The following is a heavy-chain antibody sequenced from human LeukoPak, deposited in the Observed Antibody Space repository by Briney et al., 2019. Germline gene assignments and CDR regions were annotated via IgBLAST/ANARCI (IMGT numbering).Heavy chain of an antibody. Sequence: GGSLRLSCAASGFTFSTYSMNWVRQAPGKGLEWVSYISSSSTIIYYADSVKGRITISRDNAQNPLYLQMRSMGAEDTAVYYCARDVATTRGYFDYWGQGTLVTVSS. CDR3: ARDVATTRGYFDY. CDR1: GFTFSTYS. V-gene: IGHV3-48*01. CDR2: ISSSSTII. D-gene: IGHD1-7*01. J-gene: IGHJ4*02.